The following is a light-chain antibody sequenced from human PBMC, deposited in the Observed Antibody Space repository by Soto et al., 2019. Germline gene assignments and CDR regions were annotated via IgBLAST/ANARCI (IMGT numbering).Light chain of an antibody. J-gene: IGKJ3*01. V-gene: IGKV4-1*01. CDR2: WAS. CDR1: QSVLYSSNNKNY. CDR3: QQYYNTPRA. Sequence: DIVMTQSPDSLAVSLGERATINCKSSQSVLYSSNNKNYLAWYQQKPGQPPKLLIYWASTRESGVPDRFSGSGSGTDFTLTISSLQAEDVAVYYCQQYYNTPRAFGPGTKVGIK.